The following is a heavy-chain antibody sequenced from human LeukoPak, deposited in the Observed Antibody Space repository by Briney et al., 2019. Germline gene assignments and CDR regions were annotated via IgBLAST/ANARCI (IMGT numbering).Heavy chain of an antibody. J-gene: IGHJ4*02. CDR2: MNQLGNEK. CDR3: ARGTYYYEF. D-gene: IGHD3-16*01. V-gene: IGHV3-7*04. CDR1: KFTLSSYW. Sequence: GGSLRLSCAASKFTLSSYWMSWVRQAPGKGPEWVAYMNQLGNEKNYLDSVKGRFTISRDNAKNSLYLQMTSLRAEDTAVYYCARGTYYYEFWGQATLVTVSS.